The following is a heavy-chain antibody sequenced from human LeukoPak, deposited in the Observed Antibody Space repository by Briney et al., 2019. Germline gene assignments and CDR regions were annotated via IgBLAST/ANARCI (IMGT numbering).Heavy chain of an antibody. CDR1: GFTFSSYA. V-gene: IGHV3-23*01. D-gene: IGHD3-9*01. Sequence: GGSLSLSCAASGFTFSSYAMTWVRQAPGKGLEWVAGISSGDRTFHAESVKGRFTISRDKSKETLYLQMNSLRAEDTAVYYCAKDATASPYFHWFDNWGQGTQVIVSS. J-gene: IGHJ4*02. CDR3: AKDATASPYFHWFDN. CDR2: ISSGDRT.